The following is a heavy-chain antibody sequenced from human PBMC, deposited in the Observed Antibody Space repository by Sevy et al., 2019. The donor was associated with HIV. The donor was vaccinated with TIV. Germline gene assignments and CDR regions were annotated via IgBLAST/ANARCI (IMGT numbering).Heavy chain of an antibody. J-gene: IGHJ5*02. CDR1: GGTFSSYA. CDR2: IIPIFGTA. Sequence: ASVKVSCKASGGTFSSYAISWVRQAPGQGLEWMGGIIPIFGTANYAQKFQGRVTITADKSTSTAYMELISLRSEDTAVYYCARNLAMSGWNWLDPWGQGPLVTVSS. D-gene: IGHD3-10*01. CDR3: ARNLAMSGWNWLDP. V-gene: IGHV1-69*06.